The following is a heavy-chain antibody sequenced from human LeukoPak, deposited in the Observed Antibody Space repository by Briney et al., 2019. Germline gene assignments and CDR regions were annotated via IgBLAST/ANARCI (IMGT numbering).Heavy chain of an antibody. J-gene: IGHJ4*02. V-gene: IGHV3-30*03. CDR1: GFAFSNFW. D-gene: IGHD3-22*01. Sequence: GGSLRLSCAASGFAFSNFWMHWVRQAPGKGLEWVAVISYDGSNKYYADSVKGRFTISRDNSKNTLYLQMNSLRAEDTAVYYCARADGGGSSGSPIDYWGQGTLVTVSS. CDR2: ISYDGSNK. CDR3: ARADGGGSSGSPIDY.